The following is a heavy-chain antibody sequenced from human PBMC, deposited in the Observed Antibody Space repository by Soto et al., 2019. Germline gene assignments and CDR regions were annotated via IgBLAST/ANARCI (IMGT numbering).Heavy chain of an antibody. V-gene: IGHV1-3*01. D-gene: IGHD2-8*01. Sequence: QVQLVQSGDEVKKPGASVRVSCKASGYTFTSYVLHWVRQAPGQRLEWMGWINAGNGNTQYSQKFQGRVTITRDTSANTVYMELSSMRSEDTAVYYCAREMVMYDSTSPINYWGQGTLVAVSS. J-gene: IGHJ4*02. CDR2: INAGNGNT. CDR1: GYTFTSYV. CDR3: AREMVMYDSTSPINY.